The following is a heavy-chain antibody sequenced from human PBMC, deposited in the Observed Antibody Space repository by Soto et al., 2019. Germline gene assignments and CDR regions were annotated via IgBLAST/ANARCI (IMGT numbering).Heavy chain of an antibody. Sequence: ASVKVSCKVSGYTLTELSMHCVRQAPGKGLEWMGGFDPEDGETIYAQKFQGRVTMTEDTSTDTAYMELNSLRAEDTAIYYCAKVRSDYFDNSGRFHAFDFWXQGTMVTVSS. J-gene: IGHJ3*01. CDR3: AKVRSDYFDNSGRFHAFDF. CDR2: FDPEDGET. V-gene: IGHV1-24*01. CDR1: GYTLTELS. D-gene: IGHD3-22*01.